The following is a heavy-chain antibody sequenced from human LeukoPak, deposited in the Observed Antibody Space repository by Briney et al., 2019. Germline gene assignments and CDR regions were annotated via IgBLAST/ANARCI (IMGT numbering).Heavy chain of an antibody. CDR1: GVTFSTYC. CDR2: INQDGSEK. Sequence: GGSLRLSCAASGVTFSTYCMTWVRQAPGKGLEWVGNINQDGSEKYYVDSVKGRFTISRDNTKNSLYLQMNSLKAEDTAVYYCARVGGFYDSSGYYLSQFDYWGQGTLVTVSS. V-gene: IGHV3-7*01. D-gene: IGHD3-22*01. CDR3: ARVGGFYDSSGYYLSQFDY. J-gene: IGHJ4*02.